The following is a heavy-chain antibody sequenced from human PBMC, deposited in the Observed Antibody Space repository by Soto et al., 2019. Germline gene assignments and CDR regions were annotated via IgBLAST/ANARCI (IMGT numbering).Heavy chain of an antibody. D-gene: IGHD2-2*01. CDR3: ARVGAYCSSTSCYCYYGMDV. V-gene: IGHV4-30-4*01. Sequence: PSETLSLTCTVSGGYIGSGDYYWSWIRQPPGKGLEWIGYIYYSGSTYYNPSLKSRVTISVGTSKNQFSLKLSSVTAADAAVYYCARVGAYCSSTSCYCYYGMDVWGQGTTVPVSS. J-gene: IGHJ6*02. CDR1: GGYIGSGDYY. CDR2: IYYSGST.